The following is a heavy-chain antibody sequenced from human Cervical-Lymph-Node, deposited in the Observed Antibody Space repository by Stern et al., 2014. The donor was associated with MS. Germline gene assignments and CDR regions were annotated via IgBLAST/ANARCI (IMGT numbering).Heavy chain of an antibody. Sequence: VQLVESGGGLVKPGGSLRLSCAASGFTFSDYSMTWIRQAPGQGLAWVSSIRPNGTTIHYADSVKGRFAISRDNAKNSLYLQMSSLRAEDTAVYYCARDLVLRWVPRDFDWGQGTLVIVSS. CDR3: ARDLVLRWVPRDFD. J-gene: IGHJ4*02. V-gene: IGHV3-11*01. CDR1: GFTFSDYS. CDR2: IRPNGTTI. D-gene: IGHD2-21*01.